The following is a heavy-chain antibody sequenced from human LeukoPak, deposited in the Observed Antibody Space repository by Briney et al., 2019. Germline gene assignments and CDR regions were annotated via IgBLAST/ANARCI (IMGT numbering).Heavy chain of an antibody. CDR2: ISSSSSYI. Sequence: GGSLRLSCAASGFTFSSYSMNWVRQAPGKGLECVSSISSSSSYIYYADSVKGRFTISRDNAKNSLYLQMNSLRAEDTAVYYCARDREYNWNYFDYWGQGTLVTVSS. V-gene: IGHV3-21*01. J-gene: IGHJ4*02. D-gene: IGHD1-20*01. CDR3: ARDREYNWNYFDY. CDR1: GFTFSSYS.